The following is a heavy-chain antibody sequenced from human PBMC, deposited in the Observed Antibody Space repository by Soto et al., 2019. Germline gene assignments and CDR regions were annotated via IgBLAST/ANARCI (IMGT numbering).Heavy chain of an antibody. J-gene: IGHJ5*02. D-gene: IGHD3-10*01. CDR1: GFSLSTSGVG. V-gene: IGHV2-5*02. CDR2: IYWDDDK. CDR3: AHTLEVEFGERNWFDP. Sequence: QITLKESGPTLVNPTQTLTLTCTFSGFSLSTSGVGVGWIRQPPGKALEWLALIYWDDDKRYSPSLKSRLTITKDTSKNQVVLTMTNMDPVDTATYYCAHTLEVEFGERNWFDPWGQGTLVTVSS.